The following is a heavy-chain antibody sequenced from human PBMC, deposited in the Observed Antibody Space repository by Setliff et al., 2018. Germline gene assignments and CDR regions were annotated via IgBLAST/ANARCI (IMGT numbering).Heavy chain of an antibody. Sequence: GPPVKVSCKASGGTFSSYAISWVRQAPGQGLEWMGGIIPILGIANYAQKFQGRVTITADKSTSTAYMELSSLRSEDTAVYYCARVYYGSGSYLGAFDIWGQGTMVTVSS. CDR3: ARVYYGSGSYLGAFDI. CDR1: GGTFSSYA. J-gene: IGHJ3*02. D-gene: IGHD3-10*01. CDR2: IIPILGIA. V-gene: IGHV1-69*10.